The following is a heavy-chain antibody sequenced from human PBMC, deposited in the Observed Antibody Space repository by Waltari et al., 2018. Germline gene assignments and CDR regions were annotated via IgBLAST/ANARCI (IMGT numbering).Heavy chain of an antibody. J-gene: IGHJ4*02. Sequence: EVQLVESGGGLVKPGGSLRPSCPASGFTFSSYSMNWVRQAPGKGLEWVSSISSSSYIYYADSVKGRFTISRDNAKNSLYLQMNSLRAEDTAVYYCARDRGYSSSCQAYWGQGTLVTVSS. CDR3: ARDRGYSSSCQAY. D-gene: IGHD6-13*01. V-gene: IGHV3-21*01. CDR2: ISSSSYI. CDR1: GFTFSSYS.